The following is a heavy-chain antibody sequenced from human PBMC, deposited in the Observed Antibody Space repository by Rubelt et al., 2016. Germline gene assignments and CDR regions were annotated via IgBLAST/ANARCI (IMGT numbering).Heavy chain of an antibody. Sequence: GLEWVSCISGSGTPMYYADSVKGRFTISRDNAKNTLYLQMNSLRAKDTAVYYCARGQLPREWGQGTLVTVSS. V-gene: IGHV3-11*04. D-gene: IGHD2-2*01. CDR2: ISGSGTPM. J-gene: IGHJ4*02. CDR3: ARGQLPRE.